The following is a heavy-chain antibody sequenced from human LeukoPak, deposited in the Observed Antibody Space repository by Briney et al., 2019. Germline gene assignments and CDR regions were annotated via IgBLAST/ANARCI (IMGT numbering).Heavy chain of an antibody. CDR3: ASQTKYYSGSAGSYWGAFDL. CDR2: RGNDGST. V-gene: IGHV3-43*02. D-gene: IGHD3-10*01. J-gene: IGHJ3*01. CDR1: GLTFYDQA. Sequence: PGGSLRLSCAASGLTFYDQAMHWVRQAAGTGLEWVCLRGNDGSTCYADSVRGRFTISRDISKNSLYLEMSSLRTEDTALYHCASQTKYYSGSAGSYWGAFDLWGQGTMVTVSS.